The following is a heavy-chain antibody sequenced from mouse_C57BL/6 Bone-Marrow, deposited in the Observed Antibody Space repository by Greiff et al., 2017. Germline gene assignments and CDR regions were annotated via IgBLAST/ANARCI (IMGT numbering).Heavy chain of an antibody. CDR2: ISSGGSYT. J-gene: IGHJ2*01. Sequence: EVKVVESGGDLVKPGGSLKLSCAASGFTFSSYGMSWVRQTPDKRLEWVATISSGGSYTYYPDSVKGRFTISRDNAKNTLYLQMSSLKSEDTAMYYCARREDYFDYWGQGTTLTVSS. CDR3: ARREDYFDY. V-gene: IGHV5-6*02. CDR1: GFTFSSYG.